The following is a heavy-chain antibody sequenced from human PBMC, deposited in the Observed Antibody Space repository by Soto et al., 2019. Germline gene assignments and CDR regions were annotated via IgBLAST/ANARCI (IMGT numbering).Heavy chain of an antibody. Sequence: QVQLVQSGAEVKKPRASVKVSCKASGYTFTSYYMHWVRQAPGQGLEWMGIINPSGGSTSYAQKFQGRVTMTRDTSTSTVYMELSSLRSEDTAVYYCAGAAGMGDYYYGMDVWGQGTTVTVSS. V-gene: IGHV1-46*01. CDR1: GYTFTSYY. CDR3: AGAAGMGDYYYGMDV. J-gene: IGHJ6*02. CDR2: INPSGGST. D-gene: IGHD6-13*01.